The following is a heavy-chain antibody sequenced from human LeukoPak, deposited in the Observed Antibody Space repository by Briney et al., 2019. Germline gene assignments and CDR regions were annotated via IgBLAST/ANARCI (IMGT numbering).Heavy chain of an antibody. CDR3: AKDIGVGYCNGCLFDY. CDR2: ISWDGGST. CDR1: GFTFSSYS. Sequence: GGSLRLSCAASGFTFSSYSMNWVRQAPGKGLEWVSLISWDGGSTYYADPVKGRFTISRDNSKNSLYLQMNSLRTEDTALYYCAKDIGVGYCNGCLFDYWGQGTLVTVSS. D-gene: IGHD2-15*01. V-gene: IGHV3-43*01. J-gene: IGHJ4*02.